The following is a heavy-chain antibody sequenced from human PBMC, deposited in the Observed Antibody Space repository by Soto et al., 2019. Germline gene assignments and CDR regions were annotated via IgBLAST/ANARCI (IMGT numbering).Heavy chain of an antibody. CDR1: GFTFSSYS. CDR3: ARDLRHCSSTSCYRVWYYYYGMDV. V-gene: IGHV3-21*01. D-gene: IGHD2-2*01. Sequence: GGSLRLSCAASGFTFSSYSMNWVHQAPGKGLEWVSSISSSSSYIYYADSVKGRFTISRDNAKNSLYLQMNSLRAEDTAVYYCARDLRHCSSTSCYRVWYYYYGMDVWGQGTTVTVSS. J-gene: IGHJ6*02. CDR2: ISSSSSYI.